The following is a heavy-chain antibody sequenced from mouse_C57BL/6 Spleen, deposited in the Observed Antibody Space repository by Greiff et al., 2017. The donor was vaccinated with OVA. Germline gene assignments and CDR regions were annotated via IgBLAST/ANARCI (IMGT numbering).Heavy chain of an antibody. CDR1: GFTFSSYA. D-gene: IGHD2-5*01. V-gene: IGHV5-4*01. J-gene: IGHJ3*01. CDR3: ARDLYYSNLFAY. CDR2: ISDGGSYT. Sequence: EVQVVESGGGLVKPGGSLKLSCAASGFTFSSYAMSWVRQTPEKRLEWVATISDGGSYTYYPDNVKGRFTISRDNAKNNLYLQISQLKSEDTAMYYCARDLYYSNLFAYWGQGTLVTVSA.